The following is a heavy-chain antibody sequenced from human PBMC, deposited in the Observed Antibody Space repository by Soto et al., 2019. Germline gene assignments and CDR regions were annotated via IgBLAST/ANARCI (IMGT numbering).Heavy chain of an antibody. CDR2: SIPVFGTA. Sequence: QVQLVQSGAEVKKPGSSVKLSCKTSGGTFRNYAINWVRQAPGQGLEWRGGSIPVFGTANYAQTFQGRFTITADESTSTADMELSSLRSEDTAVYYCAIPLPKQQLVRGAFDHWGQGTLVTVAS. V-gene: IGHV1-69*01. CDR3: AIPLPKQQLVRGAFDH. J-gene: IGHJ4*02. D-gene: IGHD6-13*01. CDR1: GGTFRNYA.